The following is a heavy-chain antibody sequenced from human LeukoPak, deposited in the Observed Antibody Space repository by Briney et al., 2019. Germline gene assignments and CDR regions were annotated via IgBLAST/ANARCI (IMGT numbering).Heavy chain of an antibody. D-gene: IGHD1-14*01. J-gene: IGHJ5*02. V-gene: IGHV4-31*03. CDR3: ARGTPDSWFDP. Sequence: SETLSLTCTVSGGSISSGGYYWSWIRQHPGKSLEWIGYIYYSGSTYYNPSLKSRVTISVDTSKNQFSLKLSSVTAADTAVYYCARGTPDSWFDPWGQGTLVTVSS. CDR2: IYYSGST. CDR1: GGSISSGGYY.